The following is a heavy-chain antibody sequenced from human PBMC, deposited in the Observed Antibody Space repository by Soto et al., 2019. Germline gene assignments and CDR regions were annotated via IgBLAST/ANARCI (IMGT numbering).Heavy chain of an antibody. CDR1: GLTFSSYS. J-gene: IGHJ4*02. D-gene: IGHD6-6*01. Sequence: GGSLILSCAPSGLTFSSYSMSWIRQAPGKRLERVTSLSSSSSYIYYADPVKGRFTFSRDNVKNSLYLQMNSLRAEYTAVYYCARDLYSSSARYFDYWGQGTLVTVSS. V-gene: IGHV3-21*01. CDR3: ARDLYSSSARYFDY. CDR2: LSSSSSYI.